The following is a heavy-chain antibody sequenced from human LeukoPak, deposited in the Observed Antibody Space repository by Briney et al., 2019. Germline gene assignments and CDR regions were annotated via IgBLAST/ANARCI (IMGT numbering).Heavy chain of an antibody. CDR1: GFTFSTYS. J-gene: IGHJ5*01. V-gene: IGHV3-21*06. CDR2: ISSGSRYI. D-gene: IGHD3-10*01. Sequence: GGSLRLSCAVSGFTFSTYSMTWVRQAPGKGLEWVSSISSGSRYIYYADSVEGRFTISRDNAKNSLYLQVNSLRAKDSAVYYCTAGEVWFASWGQGTLVTVSA. CDR3: TAGEVWFAS.